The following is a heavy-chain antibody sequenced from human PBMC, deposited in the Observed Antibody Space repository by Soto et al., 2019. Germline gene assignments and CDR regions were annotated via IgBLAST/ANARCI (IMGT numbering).Heavy chain of an antibody. CDR1: GYTFTSSG. J-gene: IGHJ4*02. V-gene: IGHV1-18*01. CDR2: ISTYNGNT. Sequence: GASVKVSCKASGYTFTSSGISWVRQAPGQRPEWMGWISTYNGNTNYAQNLQGRVTMTTDTSTSTAYMELRGLRSDDTAVYYCARTVAGYFDYWGQGTLVTVSS. CDR3: ARTVAGYFDY. D-gene: IGHD6-19*01.